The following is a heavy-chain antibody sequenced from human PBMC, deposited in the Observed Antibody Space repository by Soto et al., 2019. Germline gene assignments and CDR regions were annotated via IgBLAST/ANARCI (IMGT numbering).Heavy chain of an antibody. CDR2: MNPNSGNT. D-gene: IGHD3-10*01. J-gene: IGHJ6*02. V-gene: IGHV1-8*01. CDR3: ARVSCLRRGYYYYGMDV. Sequence: ASVKVSCKASGYTFTSYDINWVRHATGQGLEWMGWMNPNSGNTGYAQKFQGRVTMTRNTSISTAYMELSSLRSEDTAVYYCARVSCLRRGYYYYGMDVWGQGTTVTVSS. CDR1: GYTFTSYD.